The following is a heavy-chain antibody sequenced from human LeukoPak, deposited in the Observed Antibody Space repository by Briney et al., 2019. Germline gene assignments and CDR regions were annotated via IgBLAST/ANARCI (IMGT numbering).Heavy chain of an antibody. D-gene: IGHD6-6*01. Sequence: PGGSLRLSCAASGFTFSSYWMHWVRQAPGKGLVWVSRINTDGSSTSYADSVKGRFTIFRDNAKNTLYLQMNSLRAEDTAVYYCARNRYSSSSYDWYFDLWGRGTLVTVSS. CDR3: ARNRYSSSSYDWYFDL. J-gene: IGHJ2*01. CDR1: GFTFSSYW. CDR2: INTDGSST. V-gene: IGHV3-74*01.